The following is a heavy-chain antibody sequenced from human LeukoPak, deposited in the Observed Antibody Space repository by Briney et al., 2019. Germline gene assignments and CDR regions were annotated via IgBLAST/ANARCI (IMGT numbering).Heavy chain of an antibody. D-gene: IGHD1-26*01. Sequence: GGSLRLSCAASGLTFSSYAMSWVRQAPGKGLEWVSAISGSGGSTYYADSVKGRFTISRDNSKNTLYLQMNSLRAEDTAVYYCAKGGYVKVGATWYFDYWGQGTLVTVSS. V-gene: IGHV3-23*01. CDR1: GLTFSSYA. J-gene: IGHJ4*02. CDR3: AKGGYVKVGATWYFDY. CDR2: ISGSGGST.